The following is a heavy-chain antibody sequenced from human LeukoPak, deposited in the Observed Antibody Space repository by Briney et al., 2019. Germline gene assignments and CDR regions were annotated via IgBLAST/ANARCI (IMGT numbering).Heavy chain of an antibody. CDR1: GGSISRYY. CDR2: IYYSGTT. V-gene: IGHV4-59*08. Sequence: NTSETLSLTCTVSGGSISRYYWSWIRQPPGKGLEWIAYIYYSGTTNYNPSLKSRVTISVDTSKNQFSLRLSSVIAADTAVYYCARHYGSGTYPLDYWGQGTLVTVSS. J-gene: IGHJ4*02. D-gene: IGHD3-10*01. CDR3: ARHYGSGTYPLDY.